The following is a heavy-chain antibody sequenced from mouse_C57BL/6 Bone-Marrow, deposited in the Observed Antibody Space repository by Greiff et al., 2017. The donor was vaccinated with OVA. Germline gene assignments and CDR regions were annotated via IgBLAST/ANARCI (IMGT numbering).Heavy chain of an antibody. V-gene: IGHV1-15*01. D-gene: IGHD2-5*01. CDR1: GYTFTDYE. J-gene: IGHJ4*01. Sequence: VQLQQSGAELVRPGASVTLSCKASGYTFTDYEMHWVKQTTVHGLEWIGAIDPETGGTAYNQKFKGKAILTADKSSSTAYMELRSLTSEDSAVYSCTRCYINYYAMDYWGQGTSATVSS. CDR2: IDPETGGT. CDR3: TRCYINYYAMDY.